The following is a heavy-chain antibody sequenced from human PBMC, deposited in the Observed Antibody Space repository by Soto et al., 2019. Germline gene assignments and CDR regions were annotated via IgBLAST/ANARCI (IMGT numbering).Heavy chain of an antibody. CDR3: ARDQSGASYF. Sequence: QVQLQESGPGLVETSETLSLTCTVSGDSMSSFYWRWIRHSAEKGLEWIGRISATGTTTYIPSLKSRITLSVDTSKNQFSLNLKFVTAADTAVYFCARDQSGASYFWGQGTVVTVS. CDR1: GDSMSSFY. D-gene: IGHD7-27*01. J-gene: IGHJ3*01. CDR2: ISATGTT. V-gene: IGHV4-4*07.